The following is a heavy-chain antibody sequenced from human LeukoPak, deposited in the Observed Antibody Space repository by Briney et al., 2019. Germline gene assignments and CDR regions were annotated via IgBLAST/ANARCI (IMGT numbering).Heavy chain of an antibody. Sequence: GGSLRLSCAASGFTFSSYGMSWVRQAPGKGLEWVSAISGSGGSTYYADSVKGRFTISRDNAKNSLYLQMNSLRAEDTAVYYCAGGIAVAGTSSGYWGQGTLVTVSS. CDR1: GFTFSSYG. CDR3: AGGIAVAGTSSGY. V-gene: IGHV3-23*01. D-gene: IGHD6-19*01. CDR2: ISGSGGST. J-gene: IGHJ4*02.